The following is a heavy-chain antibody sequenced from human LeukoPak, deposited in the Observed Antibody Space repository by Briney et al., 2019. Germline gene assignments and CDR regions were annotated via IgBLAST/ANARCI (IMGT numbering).Heavy chain of an antibody. CDR3: ASSDILTGSHLDY. V-gene: IGHV4-34*01. J-gene: IGHJ4*02. Sequence: SETLSLTCAVYGGSFSGYYWNWIRQPPGKGLEWIGEINHSGSTNYNPSLKSRVTISVDTSKNQFSLKLSSVTAADTAVYYCASSDILTGSHLDYWGQGTLVTVSS. CDR1: GGSFSGYY. D-gene: IGHD3-9*01. CDR2: INHSGST.